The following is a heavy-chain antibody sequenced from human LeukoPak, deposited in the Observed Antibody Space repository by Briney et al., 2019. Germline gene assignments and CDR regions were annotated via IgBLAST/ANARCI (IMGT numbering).Heavy chain of an antibody. CDR2: IKISGYA. Sequence: GGSLRLSCTASGFTFNNYVMSWVRQAPGKGLEWVSSIKISGYADYADSVKGRFTISRDNSKNTLYLQMNSLRAEDTAVYYCAKDLGVVVPAAIIWGQGTLVTVSS. V-gene: IGHV3-23*01. CDR1: GFTFNNYV. CDR3: AKDLGVVVPAAII. J-gene: IGHJ4*02. D-gene: IGHD2-2*02.